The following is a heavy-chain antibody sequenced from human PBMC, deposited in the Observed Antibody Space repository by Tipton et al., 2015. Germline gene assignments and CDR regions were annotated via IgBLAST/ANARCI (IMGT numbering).Heavy chain of an antibody. CDR2: IYYSGST. CDR3: ARLEEDCSDNICCAFDP. J-gene: IGHJ5*02. V-gene: IGHV4-39*01. Sequence: TLSLTCTVSGGSISSDNRYWGWIRQPPGKGLEWIGNIYYSGSTYYKTSLKSRVTISVDPSKNQFSLKLSSVTAADTAVYYCARLEEDCSDNICCAFDPWGQGTLVTVSS. CDR1: GGSISSDNRY. D-gene: IGHD2-2*01.